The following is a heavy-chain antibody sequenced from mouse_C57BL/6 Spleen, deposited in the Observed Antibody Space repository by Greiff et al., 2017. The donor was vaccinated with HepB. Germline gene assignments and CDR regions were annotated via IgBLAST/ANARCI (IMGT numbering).Heavy chain of an antibody. J-gene: IGHJ1*03. CDR1: GYTFTDYY. CDR3: ARCPGTDWYFDV. Sequence: VQLKQSGPVLVKPGASVKMSCKASGYTFTDYYMNWVKQSHGKSLEWIGVINPYNGGTSYNQKFKGKATLTVDKSSSTAYMELNSLTSEDSAVYYCARCPGTDWYFDVWGTGTTVTVSS. D-gene: IGHD4-1*01. CDR2: INPYNGGT. V-gene: IGHV1-19*01.